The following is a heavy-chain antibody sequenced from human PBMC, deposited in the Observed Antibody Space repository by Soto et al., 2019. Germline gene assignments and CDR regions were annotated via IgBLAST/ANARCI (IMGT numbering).Heavy chain of an antibody. CDR1: GGSISSSSYY. CDR2: IYYSGST. Sequence: PSETLSLTCTVSGGSISSSSYYWGWIRQPPGKGLEWIGSIYYSGSTYYNPSLKSRVTISVDTSKNQFSLKLSSVTAADTAVYYCARAISNRFLEWLPDYYYYYGMDVWGQGTTVTVSS. J-gene: IGHJ6*02. CDR3: ARAISNRFLEWLPDYYYYYGMDV. D-gene: IGHD3-3*01. V-gene: IGHV4-39*01.